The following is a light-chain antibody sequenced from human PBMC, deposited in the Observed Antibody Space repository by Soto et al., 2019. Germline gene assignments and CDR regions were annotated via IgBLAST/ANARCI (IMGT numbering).Light chain of an antibody. Sequence: DIQMTQSPSTLSASVGATVTITCRASQTISGWLAWYKQRLGKAPNLLSFDASTLESGVPSRVRGSGSGTTFTLTISSLQSDDFDTYYCLQYNGYYRTFGQGTKVDIK. V-gene: IGKV1-5*01. CDR3: LQYNGYYRT. CDR2: DAS. J-gene: IGKJ1*01. CDR1: QTISGW.